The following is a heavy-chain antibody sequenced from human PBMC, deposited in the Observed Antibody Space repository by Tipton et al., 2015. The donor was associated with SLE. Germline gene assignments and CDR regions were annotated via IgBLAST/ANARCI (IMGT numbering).Heavy chain of an antibody. CDR3: ARVGSSFGFDI. CDR1: GGSISNYY. J-gene: IGHJ3*02. D-gene: IGHD6-13*01. CDR2: IQRSGST. Sequence: TLSLTCSVSGGSISNYYWSWIRQPAGKGLEWIGHIQRSGSTNYNPSPKSRVTISVDTSKNQFSLKLSSVTAADTAVYYCARVGSSFGFDIWGQGTMVTVSS. V-gene: IGHV4-4*07.